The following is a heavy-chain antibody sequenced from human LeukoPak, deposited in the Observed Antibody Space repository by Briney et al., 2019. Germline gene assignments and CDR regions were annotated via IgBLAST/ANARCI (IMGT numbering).Heavy chain of an antibody. CDR1: GFTVSSDY. CDR3: ASARDGYLDY. Sequence: GGSLRLSCAASGFTVSSDYMSWVRQAPGKGLEWVSVIYSGGSTYYADSVKGRFTISRDNSKNTLYLQMNSLRAEDTAVYYCASARDGYLDYWGQGTLVTVSS. D-gene: IGHD5-24*01. J-gene: IGHJ4*02. V-gene: IGHV3-53*01. CDR2: IYSGGST.